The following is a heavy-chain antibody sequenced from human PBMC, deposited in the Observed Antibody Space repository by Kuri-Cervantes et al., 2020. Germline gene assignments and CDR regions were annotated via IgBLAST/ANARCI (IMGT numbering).Heavy chain of an antibody. D-gene: IGHD3-10*01. Sequence: GESLKISCAASGFTVSSNYMSWVRQAPGKGLEWVSVIYSGGSTYYADSVKGRSTISRDNSKNTLYLQMNSLRAEDTAVYYCAKDLYYYGSGSYYGYWGQGTLVTVSS. CDR2: IYSGGST. J-gene: IGHJ4*02. CDR1: GFTVSSNY. V-gene: IGHV3-53*01. CDR3: AKDLYYYGSGSYYGY.